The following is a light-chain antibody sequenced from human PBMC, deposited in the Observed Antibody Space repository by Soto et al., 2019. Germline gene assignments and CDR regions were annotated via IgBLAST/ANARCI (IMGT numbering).Light chain of an antibody. J-gene: IGKJ4*01. CDR1: QSVSSK. V-gene: IGKV3-15*01. CDR2: DAS. Sequence: ETVMTQSPATLSVSPGERVTLSCRASQSVSSKLAWYQQKPGQAPRLLIYDASTRATGIPGRYSGSGSGTEFTLTISSLQSEDSAGSYYSQYNDWPPGLTFGGGTKVEI. CDR3: SQYNDWPPGLT.